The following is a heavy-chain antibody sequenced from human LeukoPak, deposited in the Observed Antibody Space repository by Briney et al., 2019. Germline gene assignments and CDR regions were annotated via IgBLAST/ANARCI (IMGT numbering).Heavy chain of an antibody. J-gene: IGHJ4*02. D-gene: IGHD2-2*01. CDR3: ARRYCSSTSCYPIAAAGTMGELDY. V-gene: IGHV3-21*01. CDR1: GFTFSSYS. Sequence: GGSLRLSCAASGFTFSSYSMNWVRQAPGKGLEWVSSISSSSSYIYYADSVKGRFTISRDNAKNSLYLQMNSLRAEDTAVYYCARRYCSSTSCYPIAAAGTMGELDYWGQGTLVTVSS. CDR2: ISSSSSYI.